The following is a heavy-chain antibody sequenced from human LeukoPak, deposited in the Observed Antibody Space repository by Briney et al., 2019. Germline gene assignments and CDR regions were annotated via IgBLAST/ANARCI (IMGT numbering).Heavy chain of an antibody. CDR2: IRSNGDTA. CDR3: VKGQERDDGVFDS. Sequence: PGGSLTLSRSASGLTFSSIAMTWVRQAPGKGLEWVSTIRSNGDTAYNADTVRGRFAISRDNSKNGLFLQMNSLRVEDTGRYYCVKGQERDDGVFDSWGQGGLVTVCS. CDR1: GLTFSSIA. D-gene: IGHD1-1*01. V-gene: IGHV3-23*01. J-gene: IGHJ4*02.